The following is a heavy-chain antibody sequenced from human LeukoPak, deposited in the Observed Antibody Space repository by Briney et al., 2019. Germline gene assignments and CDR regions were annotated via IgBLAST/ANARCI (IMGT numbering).Heavy chain of an antibody. CDR3: ARRTVTTAVDY. CDR1: GGSISSYY. Sequence: SETLSLTCTVSGGSISSYYWSWIRQPPGKGLEWIGYIYYSGSTNYNPSLKSRVTISVDTSKSQFSLKLSSVTAADTAVYYCARRTVTTAVDYWGQGTLVTVSS. CDR2: IYYSGST. V-gene: IGHV4-59*08. D-gene: IGHD4-17*01. J-gene: IGHJ4*02.